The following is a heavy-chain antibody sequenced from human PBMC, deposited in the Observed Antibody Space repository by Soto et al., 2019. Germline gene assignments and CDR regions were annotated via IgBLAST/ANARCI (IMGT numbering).Heavy chain of an antibody. Sequence: SETLSLTCTVSGGSISSGDYYWSWIRQPPGKGLEWIGYIYYSGSTYYNPSLKSRVTISVDTSKNQFSLKLTSVTAADTAVYYCARDRYGVPRGDYFDSWGQGILVTVSS. CDR3: ARDRYGVPRGDYFDS. D-gene: IGHD4-17*01. J-gene: IGHJ4*02. CDR2: IYYSGST. V-gene: IGHV4-30-4*01. CDR1: GGSISSGDYY.